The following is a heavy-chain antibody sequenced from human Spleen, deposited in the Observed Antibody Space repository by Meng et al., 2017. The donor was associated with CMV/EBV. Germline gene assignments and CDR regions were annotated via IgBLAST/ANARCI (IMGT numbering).Heavy chain of an antibody. CDR3: ARDRPDCSSTSCYHYYYYYGMDV. J-gene: IGHJ6*02. D-gene: IGHD2-2*01. CDR1: GFTFSSYS. Sequence: GGSLRLSCAASGFTFSSYSMNWVRQAPGKGLEWVSYISSSSSTIYYADSVKGRFTISRDNAKNSLYLQMNSLRAEDTAVYYCARDRPDCSSTSCYHYYYYYGMDVWGQGTTVTVSS. V-gene: IGHV3-48*04. CDR2: ISSSSSTI.